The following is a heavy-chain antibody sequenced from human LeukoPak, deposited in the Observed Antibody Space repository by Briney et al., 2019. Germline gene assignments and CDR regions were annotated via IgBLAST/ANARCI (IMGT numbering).Heavy chain of an antibody. Sequence: TSSETLSLTCTVSGGSISSGSYYWSWIRQPAGKGLEWIGRIYTSGSTNYNPSLKSRVTISVDTSKNQFSLKLSSVTAADTAVYYCAREVDGDFDYWGQGTLVTVSS. CDR1: GGSISSGSYY. J-gene: IGHJ4*02. D-gene: IGHD4-17*01. V-gene: IGHV4-61*02. CDR2: IYTSGST. CDR3: AREVDGDFDY.